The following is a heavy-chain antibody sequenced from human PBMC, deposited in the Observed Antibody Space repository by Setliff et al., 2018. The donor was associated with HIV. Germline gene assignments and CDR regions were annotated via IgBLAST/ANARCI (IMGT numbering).Heavy chain of an antibody. CDR3: VTSSSWSSRLNF. J-gene: IGHJ4*02. Sequence: SETLSLTCAVYGGSCNDYYWTWIRQSPGKRLEWIGEVNLSGGSNYNPYLKSRFTISVDTSKNQFSLKLTSVTAADTAVYYCVTSSSWSSRLNFWGPGMLVTVS. V-gene: IGHV4-34*01. CDR2: VNLSGGS. D-gene: IGHD2-2*01. CDR1: GGSCNDYY.